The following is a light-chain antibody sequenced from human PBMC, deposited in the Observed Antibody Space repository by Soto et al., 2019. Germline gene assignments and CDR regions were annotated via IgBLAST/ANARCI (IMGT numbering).Light chain of an antibody. Sequence: EIILTQSPDTLSLSPGERATLSCRASQTVSSNYLAWCQQRPGQAPRLLIYGASTSDAGIPDRFSGSGSGTDFTLTITRLEPEDSAVYFCQQYTGPPTTFGQGTRLEIK. V-gene: IGKV3-20*01. CDR1: QTVSSNY. J-gene: IGKJ5*01. CDR2: GAS. CDR3: QQYTGPPTT.